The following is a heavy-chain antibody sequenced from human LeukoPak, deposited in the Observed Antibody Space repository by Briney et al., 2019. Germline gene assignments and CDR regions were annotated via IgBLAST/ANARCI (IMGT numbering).Heavy chain of an antibody. D-gene: IGHD3-22*01. CDR1: GGSFSRYS. CDR2: INHSGST. Sequence: NPSETLSLTCAVYGGSFSRYSWSWIRQPPGKGLEWIGEINHSGSTNYNPSLKGRVTISVDTSKNQFSLKLRSVTAADTAVYYCARRIVRGDYYSDDSWGQGTLVTVSS. V-gene: IGHV4-34*01. J-gene: IGHJ4*02. CDR3: ARRIVRGDYYSDDS.